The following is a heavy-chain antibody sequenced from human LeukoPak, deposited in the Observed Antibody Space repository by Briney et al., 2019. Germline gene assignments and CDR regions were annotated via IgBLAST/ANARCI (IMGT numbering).Heavy chain of an antibody. J-gene: IGHJ5*02. CDR3: ARGYCSGGSCYSVENWFDP. Sequence: GASVKVSCKAAGYTFTGYYMFWVRQAPGQGLEWMGRINLNSGGTNYAQKFQGRVTMTRDTSISTAYMELSRLRSDDTAVYYCARGYCSGGSCYSVENWFDPWGQGTLVTVSS. V-gene: IGHV1-2*06. CDR2: INLNSGGT. CDR1: GYTFTGYY. D-gene: IGHD2-15*01.